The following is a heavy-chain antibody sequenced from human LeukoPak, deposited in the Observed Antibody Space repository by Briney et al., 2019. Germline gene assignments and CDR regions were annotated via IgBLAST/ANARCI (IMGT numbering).Heavy chain of an antibody. Sequence: SEILSLTCTVSGGSISSYYWSWIRQPAGKGLEWIGRIYTSGSTNYNPSLTSRVTISVDTSKNQFSLKLSSVTAADTAVYYCASSNANRYCSGGSCLDYWGQGTLVTVSS. CDR2: IYTSGST. J-gene: IGHJ4*02. CDR1: GGSISSYY. D-gene: IGHD2-15*01. V-gene: IGHV4-4*07. CDR3: ASSNANRYCSGGSCLDY.